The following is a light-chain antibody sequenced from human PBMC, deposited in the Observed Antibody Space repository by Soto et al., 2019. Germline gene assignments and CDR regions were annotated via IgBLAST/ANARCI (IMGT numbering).Light chain of an antibody. Sequence: IQLTQSPSSLSASVGDRVTITCRASQVINKFLAWYQQKPGKAPQLLIYGASTLQSGVPSRFSGSGSGTDFTLTISSLQPEDFATYYCQQLNVYPSTFGGGTKVE. V-gene: IGKV1-9*01. CDR3: QQLNVYPST. CDR2: GAS. J-gene: IGKJ4*01. CDR1: QVINKF.